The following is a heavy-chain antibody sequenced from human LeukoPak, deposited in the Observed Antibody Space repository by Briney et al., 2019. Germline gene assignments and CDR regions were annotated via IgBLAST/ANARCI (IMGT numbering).Heavy chain of an antibody. Sequence: ASVKVSCKASGYTFTSYGISWVRQAPGQGLEWMGWISAYNGNTNYAQKLQGRVTMITDTSTSTAYMELRSLRSDDTAVYYCARDQGYYDFWSGYPADRHYYYYGMDVWGQGTTVTVSS. V-gene: IGHV1-18*01. CDR1: GYTFTSYG. CDR3: ARDQGYYDFWSGYPADRHYYYYGMDV. J-gene: IGHJ6*02. CDR2: ISAYNGNT. D-gene: IGHD3-3*01.